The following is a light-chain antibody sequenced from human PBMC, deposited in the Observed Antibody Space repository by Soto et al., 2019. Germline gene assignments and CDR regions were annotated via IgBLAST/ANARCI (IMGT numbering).Light chain of an antibody. V-gene: IGKV1-5*01. J-gene: IGKJ1*01. Sequence: DIQMTQSPSTLSASVVDRVTITCRASQGISSYLAWYQQKPGKAPKLLIYDASSLESGVPSRFSGGGSGTEFTLTINNLQPDDLATYICQQYKSYSTFGRGTKVDIK. CDR3: QQYKSYST. CDR2: DAS. CDR1: QGISSY.